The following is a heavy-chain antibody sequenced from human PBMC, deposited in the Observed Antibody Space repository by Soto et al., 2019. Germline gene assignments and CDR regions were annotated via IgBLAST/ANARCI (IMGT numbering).Heavy chain of an antibody. J-gene: IGHJ4*02. D-gene: IGHD4-17*01. CDR1: GGSISSYY. V-gene: IGHV4-59*08. CDR2: IYYSGST. Sequence: SETLSLTCTVSGGSISSYYWSWIRQPPGKGLEWIGYIYYSGSTNYNPSLKSRVTISVDTSKNQFSLKLSSVTAADTAVYYCARHLYGDYFDYSGQGTLVPVSS. CDR3: ARHLYGDYFDY.